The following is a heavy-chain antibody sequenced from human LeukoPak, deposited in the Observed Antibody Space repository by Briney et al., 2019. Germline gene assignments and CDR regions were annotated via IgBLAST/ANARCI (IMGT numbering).Heavy chain of an antibody. CDR2: IYHSGYT. Sequence: SETLSLTCNVSGYSISSGYYWAWIRQAPGKGLEWICSIYHSGYTHYNPSLKGRVTISVDTSKNDFSLKLSSVAAADTAIYYCARDMNPTHYFDYWGQGTLVTVSS. J-gene: IGHJ4*02. V-gene: IGHV4-38-2*02. CDR3: ARDMNPTHYFDY. D-gene: IGHD3-16*01. CDR1: GYSISSGYY.